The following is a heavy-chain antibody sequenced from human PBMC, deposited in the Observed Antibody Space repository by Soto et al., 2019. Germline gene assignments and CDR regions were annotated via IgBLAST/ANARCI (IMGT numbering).Heavy chain of an antibody. V-gene: IGHV3-30*18. D-gene: IGHD3-22*01. CDR1: GFTFSSYG. CDR3: AKDIHYDSSGYYSGPGGAFDI. CDR2: ISYDGSNK. J-gene: IGHJ3*02. Sequence: QVQLVESGGGVVQPGRFLRLSCAASGFTFSSYGMHWVRQAPGKGLEWVAVISYDGSNKYYADSVKGRFTISRDNSKNTLYLQMNSLRAEDTAVYYCAKDIHYDSSGYYSGPGGAFDIWGQGTMVTVSS.